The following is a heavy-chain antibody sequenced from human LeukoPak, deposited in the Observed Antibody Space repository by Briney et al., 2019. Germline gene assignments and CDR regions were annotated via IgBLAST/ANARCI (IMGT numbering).Heavy chain of an antibody. D-gene: IGHD7-27*01. J-gene: IGHJ4*02. Sequence: PGGSLRLSCAASGFTFSRYSMNWVRQAPGKGLEWVSSISSSSSYIYYADSVKVRFTISRDNAKNSLYLQMNSLRAEDTAVYYCAREAPNWAFDYWGQGTLVTVSS. CDR2: ISSSSSYI. CDR1: GFTFSRYS. V-gene: IGHV3-21*01. CDR3: AREAPNWAFDY.